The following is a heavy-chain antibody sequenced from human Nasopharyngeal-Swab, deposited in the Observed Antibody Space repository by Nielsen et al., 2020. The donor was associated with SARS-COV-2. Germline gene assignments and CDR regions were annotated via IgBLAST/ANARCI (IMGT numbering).Heavy chain of an antibody. V-gene: IGHV3-53*01. D-gene: IGHD6-13*01. CDR1: GFSVSYNY. Sequence: GESLKISCEVSGFSVSYNYMSWVRQAPGKGLEWVADIYSRGEIHYTDSVRRRFTISRDNSKNMVNLQLNSLRAEDTAVYYCARMDFIASRDYWGQGTLVTVSS. CDR3: ARMDFIASRDY. J-gene: IGHJ4*02. CDR2: IYSRGEI.